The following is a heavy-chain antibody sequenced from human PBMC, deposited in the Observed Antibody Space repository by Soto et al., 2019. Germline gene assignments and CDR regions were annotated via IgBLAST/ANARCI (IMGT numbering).Heavy chain of an antibody. Sequence: QVQLVQSGAEVKRPGSSVKVSCKASGGTFSSYAISWVRQAPGQGLEWMGGIIPIFGTANYAQKFQGRVTITADESTSTAYMELSSVRSEDTAVYYCARVPYGSGSYYQAHFDYWGQGTLVTVSS. J-gene: IGHJ4*02. D-gene: IGHD3-10*01. V-gene: IGHV1-69*01. CDR2: IIPIFGTA. CDR3: ARVPYGSGSYYQAHFDY. CDR1: GGTFSSYA.